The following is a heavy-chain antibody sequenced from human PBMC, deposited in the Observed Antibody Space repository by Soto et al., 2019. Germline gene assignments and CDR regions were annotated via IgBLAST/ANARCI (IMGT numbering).Heavy chain of an antibody. CDR2: IVVGSGNT. CDR1: GYTFTSYG. V-gene: IGHV1-58*02. J-gene: IGHJ6*02. CDR3: AAVGRYYYDSSGYFAV. D-gene: IGHD3-22*01. Sequence: GASVKVSCKASGYTFTSYGISWVRQARGQRLEWIGWIVVGSGNTNYAQKFQERVTITRDMSTSTAYMELSSLRSEDTAVYYCAAVGRYYYDSSGYFAVWGQGTTVTVSS.